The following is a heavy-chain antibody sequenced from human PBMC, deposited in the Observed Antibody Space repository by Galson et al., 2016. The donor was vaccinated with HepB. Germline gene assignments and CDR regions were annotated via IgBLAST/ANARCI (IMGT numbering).Heavy chain of an antibody. CDR2: VHHTAGT. CDR1: GVSFSSGTW. CDR3: ATRINEAPF. V-gene: IGHV4-4*02. D-gene: IGHD5-24*01. J-gene: IGHJ4*02. Sequence: SETLSLTCAVSGVSFSSGTWWTWVRQPPGKGLEWIGEVHHTAGTNFNPSLKSRVTISMDKSEDQFSLTLTSVTAADTAVYYCATRINEAPFWGRGTLVTVSS.